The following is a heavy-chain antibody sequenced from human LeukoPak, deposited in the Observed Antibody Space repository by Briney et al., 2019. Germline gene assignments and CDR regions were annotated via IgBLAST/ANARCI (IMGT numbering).Heavy chain of an antibody. Sequence: SQTLSLTCTVSGGSISSGDYYWSWIRQPPGKGLEWIGYIYYRGSTYYNPSLKSRVTISVDTSKNQFSLKLSSVTAADTAVYYCARGGVWDYYGSVNWFDPWGQGTLVTVSS. CDR1: GGSISSGDYY. V-gene: IGHV4-30-4*01. CDR2: IYYRGST. J-gene: IGHJ5*02. CDR3: ARGGVWDYYGSVNWFDP. D-gene: IGHD3-10*01.